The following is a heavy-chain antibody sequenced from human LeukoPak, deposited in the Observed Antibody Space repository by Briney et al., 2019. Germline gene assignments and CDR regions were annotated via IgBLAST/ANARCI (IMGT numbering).Heavy chain of an antibody. J-gene: IGHJ6*02. Sequence: GESLKISCKGSGYSFTSYWTGWVRQMPGKGLEWMGIIYPGDSDTRYSPSFQGQVTISADKSISTAYLQWSSLKASDTAMYYCARRVSGSIGGYYYYGLDVWGQGTTVTVSS. V-gene: IGHV5-51*01. CDR1: GYSFTSYW. CDR3: ARRVSGSIGGYYYYGLDV. D-gene: IGHD6-25*01. CDR2: IYPGDSDT.